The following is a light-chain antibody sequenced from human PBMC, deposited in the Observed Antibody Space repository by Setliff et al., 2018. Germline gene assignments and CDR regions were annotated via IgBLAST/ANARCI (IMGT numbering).Light chain of an antibody. CDR3: VTWDSSLSVVL. CDR1: SSNIASNY. Sequence: QSALTQPPSVSGAPGQTVTISCSGSSSNIASNYVSWYQQVPGAAPKLLLYDSNKRPSGIPDRFSGSKSGTSATLDITGLQTGDEADYYCVTWDSSLSVVLFGGGTKVTVL. CDR2: DSN. J-gene: IGLJ2*01. V-gene: IGLV1-51*01.